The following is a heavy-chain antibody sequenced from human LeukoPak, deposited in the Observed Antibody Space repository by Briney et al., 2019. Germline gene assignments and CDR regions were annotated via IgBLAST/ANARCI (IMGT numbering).Heavy chain of an antibody. D-gene: IGHD6-19*01. CDR2: FGGSGGGT. CDR3: ARTYSSGWYGRWFDP. V-gene: IGHV3-23*01. CDR1: GFTFSSYA. Sequence: QAGGSLRLSCVASGFTFSSYAMSWVRQAPGKGLEWVSGFGGSGGGTYYADSVKGRFTISRDNSKNTLYLQMNSLRAEDTAVYYCARTYSSGWYGRWFDPWGQGTLVTVS. J-gene: IGHJ5*02.